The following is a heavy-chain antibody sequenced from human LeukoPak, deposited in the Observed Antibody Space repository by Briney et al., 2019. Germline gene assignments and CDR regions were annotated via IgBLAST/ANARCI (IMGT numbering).Heavy chain of an antibody. CDR1: GFTFSTYW. V-gene: IGHV3-7*01. Sequence: GGSLRLSCAASGFTFSTYWMNWVRQAPGKGLEWVANINQDGSAKYYVDSMKGRFSISRDNANNSLYLQMNSLRAEDTAVYYCVRDRFFYDSRGHRVFVYWGQGTLVTVSS. CDR2: INQDGSAK. J-gene: IGHJ4*02. D-gene: IGHD3-22*01. CDR3: VRDRFFYDSRGHRVFVY.